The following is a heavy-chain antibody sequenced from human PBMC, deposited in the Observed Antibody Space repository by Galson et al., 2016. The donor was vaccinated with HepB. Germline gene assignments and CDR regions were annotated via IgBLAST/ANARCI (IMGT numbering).Heavy chain of an antibody. CDR2: ISHDGSNT. J-gene: IGHJ5*02. CDR1: GFTFNTYG. CDR3: AKDVAPPAIAVPGTWGNWFDP. Sequence: SLSCAASGFTFNTYGMHWVRQAPGKGLDWVAVISHDGSNTYYADSVKGRFTISRDNSKNTLYLQMNSLRAEDTAVYYCAKDVAPPAIAVPGTWGNWFDPWGQGTLVTVSS. D-gene: IGHD6-19*01. V-gene: IGHV3-30*18.